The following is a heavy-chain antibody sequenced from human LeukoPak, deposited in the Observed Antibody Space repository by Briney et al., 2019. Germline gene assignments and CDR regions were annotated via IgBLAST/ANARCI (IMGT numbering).Heavy chain of an antibody. CDR2: IIPILGIA. J-gene: IGHJ2*01. V-gene: IGHV1-69*04. CDR3: ARDPVVVITRLVWYFDL. CDR1: GYTFSGYY. Sequence: SVKVSCKASGYTFSGYYMHWVRQAPGQGLEWMGRIIPILGIANYAQKFQGRVTITADKSTSTAYMELSSLRSEDTAVYYCARDPVVVITRLVWYFDLWGRGTLVTVSS. D-gene: IGHD3-22*01.